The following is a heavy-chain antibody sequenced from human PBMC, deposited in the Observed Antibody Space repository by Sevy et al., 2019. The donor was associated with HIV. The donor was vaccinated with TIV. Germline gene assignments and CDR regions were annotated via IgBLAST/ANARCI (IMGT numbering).Heavy chain of an antibody. CDR3: ARDCSSTSCLWGLDV. J-gene: IGHJ6*02. V-gene: IGHV3-7*03. CDR2: IKVDGSEK. Sequence: EGSLRLSCAVSGFTFRSYWMSWVRQAPGKGLEWVAHIKVDGSEKYHVDSVKGRFTISRDNAKNSLFLQRNSLRVEDTAVYYCARDCSSTSCLWGLDVWGQGTAVTVSS. D-gene: IGHD2-2*01. CDR1: GFTFRSYW.